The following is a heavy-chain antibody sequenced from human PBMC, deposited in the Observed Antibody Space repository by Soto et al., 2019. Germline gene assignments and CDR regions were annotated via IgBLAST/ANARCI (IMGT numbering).Heavy chain of an antibody. D-gene: IGHD6-19*01. CDR3: ARYHRGSGRYFFDY. CDR2: INQDGGVT. J-gene: IGHJ4*02. Sequence: GGSLRLSCVASGFTFISSFMGWIRQAPGKGLEWVANINQDGGVTYYVDSVEGRFTISRDNTKDSLYLQMNSLRGEDTAIYYCARYHRGSGRYFFDYWGQGTLVTVYS. CDR1: GFTFISSF. V-gene: IGHV3-7*03.